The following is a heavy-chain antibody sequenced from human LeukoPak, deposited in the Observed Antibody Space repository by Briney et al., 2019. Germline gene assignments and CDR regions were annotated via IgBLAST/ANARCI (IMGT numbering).Heavy chain of an antibody. CDR2: IYYSGTT. J-gene: IGHJ4*02. D-gene: IGHD5-18*01. V-gene: IGHV4-59*08. CDR3: ASTGGGYTYSSFDY. CDR1: AGSISRYY. Sequence: PSETLSLTCTVSAGSISRYYWSWVRQPPGKGLEWIGYIYYSGTTNYNPSLKSRVTISLDTSKNQFSLKLSSVTAADTAVYYCASTGGGYTYSSFDYWGQGTLVTVSS.